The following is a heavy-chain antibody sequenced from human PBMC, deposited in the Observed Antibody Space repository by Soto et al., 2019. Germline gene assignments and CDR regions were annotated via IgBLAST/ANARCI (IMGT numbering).Heavy chain of an antibody. CDR1: GYTFTSYA. J-gene: IGHJ4*02. V-gene: IGHV1-3*01. D-gene: IGHD3-10*01. CDR3: ARAHTMAEGDY. CDR2: INAGNGNT. Sequence: QVKLVQSGAEVKKPGASVKVSCKASGYTFTSYAMHWVRQAPGQRLEWMGWINAGNGNTKYSQKFQGRVTFTRDTSERTAYMELRSLRSEATAVYYCARAHTMAEGDYWCQGTLVIVSS.